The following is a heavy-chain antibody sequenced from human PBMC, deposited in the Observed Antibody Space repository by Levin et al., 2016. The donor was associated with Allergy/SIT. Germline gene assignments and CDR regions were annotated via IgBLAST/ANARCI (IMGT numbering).Heavy chain of an antibody. D-gene: IGHD3-10*01. CDR2: IIPIFGTA. V-gene: IGHV1-69*13. CDR1: GGTFSSYA. J-gene: IGHJ6*02. Sequence: SVKVSCKASGGTFSSYAISWVRQAPGQGLEWMGGIIPIFGTANYAQKFQGRVTITADESTSTAYMELSSLRSEDTAVYYCARWFGELLSGSYYYYGMDVWGQGTTVTVSS. CDR3: ARWFGELLSGSYYYYGMDV.